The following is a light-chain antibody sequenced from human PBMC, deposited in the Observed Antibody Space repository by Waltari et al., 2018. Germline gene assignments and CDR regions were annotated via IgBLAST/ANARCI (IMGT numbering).Light chain of an antibody. J-gene: IGKJ5*01. CDR2: KAS. Sequence: DIQMTQSPSTLSASVGDRVTITCRASQSISSWLAWYQQKPGKAPNLLIYKASTLESGGPSRFSGSGSGTEFTLTISSLQPDDFATYYCQHYDNYPITFGQGTRLEIK. CDR1: QSISSW. CDR3: QHYDNYPIT. V-gene: IGKV1-5*03.